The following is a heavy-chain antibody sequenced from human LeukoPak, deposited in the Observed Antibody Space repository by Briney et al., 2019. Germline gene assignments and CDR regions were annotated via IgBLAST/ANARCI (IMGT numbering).Heavy chain of an antibody. Sequence: SVKVSCKASGGTFSSYAISWVRQAPGQGLEWMGGIIPIFGTANYAQKFQGRVTITADESTSTAYMELSSLRSEDTAVYYCARANLITIFGVVIANWFDPWGQGTLVTVSS. D-gene: IGHD3-3*01. CDR2: IIPIFGTA. J-gene: IGHJ5*02. CDR3: ARANLITIFGVVIANWFDP. V-gene: IGHV1-69*13. CDR1: GGTFSSYA.